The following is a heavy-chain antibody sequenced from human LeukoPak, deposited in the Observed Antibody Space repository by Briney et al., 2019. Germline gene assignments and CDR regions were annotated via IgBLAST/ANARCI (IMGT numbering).Heavy chain of an antibody. J-gene: IGHJ6*03. CDR1: GYSFVGYG. CDR3: ARGRRSSTSCYKSKCYYYYYMDV. Sequence: ASVKVSCKASGYSFVGYGITWVRQATGQGLEWMGWMNPSSANTGYAQKFRGRVTITRNTSISTAYMELSSLRSEDTSVYYCARGRRSSTSCYKSKCYYYYYMDVWGKGTTVTVSS. D-gene: IGHD2-2*02. CDR2: MNPSSANT. V-gene: IGHV1-8*03.